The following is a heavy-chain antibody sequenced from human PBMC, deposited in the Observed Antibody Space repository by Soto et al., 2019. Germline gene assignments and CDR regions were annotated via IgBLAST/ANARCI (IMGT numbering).Heavy chain of an antibody. CDR3: ARDVHDGYSSVNEYYFDY. V-gene: IGHV3-21*01. Sequence: EVQLVESGGGLVKPGGSLRLSCAASGFTFSSYSMNWVRQAPGKGLEWVSSISSSSSYIYYADSVKGRFTISRDNAKNSPYLQMNSLRAEDSAVYYCARDVHDGYSSVNEYYFDYWGQGTLVTVSS. J-gene: IGHJ4*02. CDR1: GFTFSSYS. CDR2: ISSSSSYI. D-gene: IGHD6-19*01.